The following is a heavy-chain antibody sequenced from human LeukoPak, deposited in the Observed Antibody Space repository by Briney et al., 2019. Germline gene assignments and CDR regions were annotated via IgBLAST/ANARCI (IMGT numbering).Heavy chain of an antibody. J-gene: IGHJ4*02. CDR1: GYTFTGYY. D-gene: IGHD3-9*01. Sequence: GASVKVSCKASGYTFTGYYMHWVRQAPGQGLEWMGWINPNSGGTNYAQKFQGRVTMTRDTSISTAYMELSRLRSDDTAVYYCATTVPGYPDDYFDNWGQGTLVTVSS. V-gene: IGHV1-2*02. CDR3: ATTVPGYPDDYFDN. CDR2: INPNSGGT.